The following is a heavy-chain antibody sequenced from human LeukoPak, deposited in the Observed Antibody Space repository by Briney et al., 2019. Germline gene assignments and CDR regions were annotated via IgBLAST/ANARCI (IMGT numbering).Heavy chain of an antibody. CDR3: ARDPCCASTTCYTCSYYYMDV. J-gene: IGHJ6*03. CDR2: ISSNGSTI. Sequence: PGGSLRLSCAASGFTLSSYSMNWVRQAPGKGLEWVSYISSNGSTIYYADSVKGRFTISRDNAKKSLYLQINSLRAEDTAVYYCARDPCCASTTCYTCSYYYMDVWGKGTTVTVSS. D-gene: IGHD2-2*02. V-gene: IGHV3-48*01. CDR1: GFTLSSYS.